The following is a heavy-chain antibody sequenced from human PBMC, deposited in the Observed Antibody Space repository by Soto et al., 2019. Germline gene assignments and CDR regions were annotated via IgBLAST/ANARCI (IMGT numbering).Heavy chain of an antibody. CDR2: VRSKANSYAT. CDR1: GFTFSGSA. CDR3: IRRSQDDSSGYFAN. J-gene: IGHJ4*02. Sequence: VQLGESGGGLVQPGRSLKVSCAASGFTFSGSAMHWVRQASGKGLEWVGRVRSKANSYATAYAASVKGRFTISRDDSKNTAYLQMNSLQTEDTAVYYCIRRSQDDSSGYFANWGQGTLVTVST. D-gene: IGHD3-22*01. V-gene: IGHV3-73*02.